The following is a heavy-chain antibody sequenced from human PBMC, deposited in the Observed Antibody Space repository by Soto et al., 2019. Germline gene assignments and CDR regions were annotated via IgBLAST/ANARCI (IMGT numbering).Heavy chain of an antibody. Sequence: GESLEISCKGSGYSFAGYWITWVRQKPGKGLEWMGRIDPSDSQTYYSPSFRGHVTISVTKSITTVFLQWSSLRASDTAMYYCARQIYDSDTGPNFQYYFDSWGQGTPVTVSS. CDR3: ARQIYDSDTGPNFQYYFDS. CDR1: GYSFAGYW. CDR2: IDPSDSQT. V-gene: IGHV5-10-1*01. D-gene: IGHD3-22*01. J-gene: IGHJ4*02.